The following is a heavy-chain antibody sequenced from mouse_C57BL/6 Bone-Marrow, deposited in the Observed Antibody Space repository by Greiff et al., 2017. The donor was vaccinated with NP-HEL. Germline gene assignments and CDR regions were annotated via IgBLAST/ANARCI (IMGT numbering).Heavy chain of an antibody. CDR3: ARDRGEDYAMDY. J-gene: IGHJ4*01. D-gene: IGHD3-1*01. V-gene: IGHV3-3*01. Sequence: EVQRVESGPSLVRPSQTLSLTCTVTGFSINSDCYWIWIRQFPGNKLEYIGYTFYSGITYYNPSLESRTYITRDTSKNQFSLKLSSVTTEDTATYYCARDRGEDYAMDYWGQGTSVTVSS. CDR2: TFYSGIT. CDR1: GFSINSDCY.